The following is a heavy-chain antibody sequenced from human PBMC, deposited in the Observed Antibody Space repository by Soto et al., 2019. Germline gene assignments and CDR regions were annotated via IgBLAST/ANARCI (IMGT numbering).Heavy chain of an antibody. CDR2: IYYTGST. J-gene: IGHJ4*02. CDR1: GASIGTYY. V-gene: IGHV4-59*08. D-gene: IGHD3-10*02. Sequence: QVQLQESGPGLVKPSETLSLTCTVSGASIGTYYWSWIRQPPGKGLEWIGYIYYTGSTTYNPSLKSRVTMSLDTSRNQFSLKLSSATAADTAVYFCARHMSEALDGSSDYWGKGTLVTVSS. CDR3: ARHMSEALDGSSDY.